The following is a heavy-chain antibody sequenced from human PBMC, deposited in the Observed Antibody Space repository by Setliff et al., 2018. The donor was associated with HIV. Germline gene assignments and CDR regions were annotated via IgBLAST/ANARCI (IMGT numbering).Heavy chain of an antibody. CDR2: INYRGNT. CDR3: ARTKDCSSTSCPGTHYYYYMDV. Sequence: SETLSLTCSIFYGFINNHYWTWIRQPPGKGLEWIGYINYRGNTYYNPSVKSRVTISMDTSKNQFSLRLDSVTAADTAVYYCARTKDCSSTSCPGTHYYYYMDVWGKGTTVTVSS. CDR1: YGFINNHY. J-gene: IGHJ6*03. D-gene: IGHD2-2*01. V-gene: IGHV4-59*11.